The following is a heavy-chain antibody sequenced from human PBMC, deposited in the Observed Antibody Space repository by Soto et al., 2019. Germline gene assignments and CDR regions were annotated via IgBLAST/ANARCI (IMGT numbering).Heavy chain of an antibody. Sequence: GGGLRLSCVASGFTPSSYSMNWVRQPPGKGLEWVPSISSSSSYIYYADSVKGRFTISRDNAKNSLYLQMNSLRAEDTAVYYCAREGTKFYYCSGKDAFDIWGQGTMVPVS. CDR3: AREGTKFYYCSGKDAFDI. CDR1: GFTPSSYS. V-gene: IGHV3-21*01. J-gene: IGHJ3*02. D-gene: IGHD3-10*01. CDR2: ISSSSSYI.